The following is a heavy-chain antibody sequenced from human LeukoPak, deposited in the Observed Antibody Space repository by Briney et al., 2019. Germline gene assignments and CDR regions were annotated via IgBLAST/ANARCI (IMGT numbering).Heavy chain of an antibody. CDR3: AKEISYYDILTGSHYYGMDV. V-gene: IGHV3-23*01. CDR1: GFTFSSYA. Sequence: GGSLRLSCAASGFTFSSYAMSWVRQAPGKGLKWVSAISGSGGRTYYADSVKGRSTISRDNSNNTLYLKMKSLRAEDTAVYYCAKEISYYDILTGSHYYGMDVWGQGTTVTVSS. D-gene: IGHD3-9*01. J-gene: IGHJ6*02. CDR2: ISGSGGRT.